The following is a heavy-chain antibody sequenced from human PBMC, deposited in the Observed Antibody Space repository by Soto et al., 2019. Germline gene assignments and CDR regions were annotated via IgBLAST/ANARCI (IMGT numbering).Heavy chain of an antibody. CDR1: GYTFANYG. D-gene: IGHD6-13*01. J-gene: IGHJ4*02. CDR3: ARDANLGPIAADY. Sequence: QVQLVQSGAEVKKPGASVKVSCKASGYTFANYGISWVRQAPGQGLEWMGWISSYNGNTKYAQNLQGRVTMTTDTSTSTAHMELRSLRSDETAVYYCARDANLGPIAADYCGQGTLVTVSS. V-gene: IGHV1-18*01. CDR2: ISSYNGNT.